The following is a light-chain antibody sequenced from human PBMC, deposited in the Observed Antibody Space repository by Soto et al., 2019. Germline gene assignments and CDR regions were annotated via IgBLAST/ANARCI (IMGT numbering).Light chain of an antibody. CDR2: WAS. J-gene: IGKJ3*01. CDR3: QQYYSTVSFT. V-gene: IGKV4-1*01. Sequence: DIVMTQSPDSLAVSLGERATIKCKSSQSILYSTNNKNYLAWYQQRPGQPPKLLFYWASTREPGVPDRFSASGSGTDFTLTISSLQAEDVAVYYCQQYYSTVSFTFGPGNKVDIK. CDR1: QSILYSTNNKNY.